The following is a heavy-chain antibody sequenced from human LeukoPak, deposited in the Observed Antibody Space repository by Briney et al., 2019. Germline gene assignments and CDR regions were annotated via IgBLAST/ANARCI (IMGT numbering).Heavy chain of an antibody. CDR2: IYPGDSDT. V-gene: IGHV5-51*01. Sequence: KPGESLKISCKGSGYSFTSYWIGWVRQMPGKGLEWVGIIYPGDSDTRYSPSFQGQVTISADKSISTAYLQWSSLKASDTAMYYCASTIFGVVPRDGAFDIWGQGTMVTVSS. CDR3: ASTIFGVVPRDGAFDI. CDR1: GYSFTSYW. D-gene: IGHD3-3*01. J-gene: IGHJ3*02.